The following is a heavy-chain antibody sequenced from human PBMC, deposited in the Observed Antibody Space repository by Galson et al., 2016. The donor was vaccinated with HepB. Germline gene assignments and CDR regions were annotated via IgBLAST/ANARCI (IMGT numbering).Heavy chain of an antibody. D-gene: IGHD3-16*01. CDR3: ARDAFPDDACDI. Sequence: SLRLSCAASGFPLSTYGMHWVRQAPGKGLEWVAVIWYDGSNQYYADSVKGRFTISRDISKNTLCLQMNSLRAEDTALYYCARDAFPDDACDIWGQGTMVTVSS. CDR1: GFPLSTYG. CDR2: IWYDGSNQ. V-gene: IGHV3-33*01. J-gene: IGHJ3*02.